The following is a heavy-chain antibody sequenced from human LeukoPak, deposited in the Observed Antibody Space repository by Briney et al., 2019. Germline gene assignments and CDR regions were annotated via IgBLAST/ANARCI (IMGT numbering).Heavy chain of an antibody. Sequence: SETLSLTCTISGYSISSGYYWSWIRQPPGKGLEWIGEINHSGSTNYNPSLKSRVTISVDTSKNQFSLKLSSVTAADTAVYYCARDRWDTAMVGGQFDYWGQGTLVTVSS. V-gene: IGHV4-38-2*02. D-gene: IGHD5-18*01. CDR1: GYSISSGYY. CDR3: ARDRWDTAMVGGQFDY. CDR2: INHSGST. J-gene: IGHJ4*02.